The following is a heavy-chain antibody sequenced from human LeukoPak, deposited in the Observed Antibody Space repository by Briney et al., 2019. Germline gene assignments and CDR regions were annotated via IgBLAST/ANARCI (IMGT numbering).Heavy chain of an antibody. CDR1: GGSISSSSYY. V-gene: IGHV4-39*01. J-gene: IGHJ4*02. CDR2: IYYSGGT. CDR3: ARHSGPYGSSWFDY. D-gene: IGHD6-13*01. Sequence: PSETLSLTCTVSGGSISSSSYYWGWIRQPPGKGLEWIGSIYYSGGTYYNPSLKSRVTISVDTSKNQFSLKRSSVTAADTAVYYCARHSGPYGSSWFDYWGQGTLVTVSS.